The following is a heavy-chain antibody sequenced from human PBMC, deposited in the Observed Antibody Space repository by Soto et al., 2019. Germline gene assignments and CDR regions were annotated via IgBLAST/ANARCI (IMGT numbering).Heavy chain of an antibody. CDR1: GFTFSSYW. Sequence: EVQLVESGGGLVQPGGSLRLSCAASGFTFSSYWMHWVRQAPGKGLVWVSRINSDGSSTSYADSVKGRFTISRDISKNTLYLQMNRLRAEDTEVYYLAVAVAGTTAIGYLGQGTLGTVSS. CDR3: AVAVAGTTAIGY. CDR2: INSDGSST. J-gene: IGHJ4*02. V-gene: IGHV3-74*01. D-gene: IGHD6-19*01.